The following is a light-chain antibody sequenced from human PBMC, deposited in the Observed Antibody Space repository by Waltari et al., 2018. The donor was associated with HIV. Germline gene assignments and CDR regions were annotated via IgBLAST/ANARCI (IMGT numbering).Light chain of an antibody. CDR1: SGHSNFA. J-gene: IGLJ2*01. CDR3: QTWGTSSYVA. Sequence: QLALTQSPSASASLGASVKLTCTLSSGHSNFANAWHPPLLEGGPRFLMKLNSDGSHIRGDGIPDRFSGSSSGAERYLTISSLQSDDEADYYCQTWGTSSYVAFGGGTKLTVL. CDR2: LNSDGSH. V-gene: IGLV4-69*01.